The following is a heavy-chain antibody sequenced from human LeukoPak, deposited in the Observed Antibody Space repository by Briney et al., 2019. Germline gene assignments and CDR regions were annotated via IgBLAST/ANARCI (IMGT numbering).Heavy chain of an antibody. CDR1: GFTFSTYA. V-gene: IGHV3-64*01. Sequence: GGSLRLSCAASGFTFSTYAMHWVRQAPGKGLEHVSSVTYDGGTTYYANSVKGRFTISRDNSKNTLYLQMNSLRAEDTAVYYCARLEMATIEDDAFDIWGQGTMVTVSS. CDR2: VTYDGGTT. J-gene: IGHJ3*02. CDR3: ARLEMATIEDDAFDI. D-gene: IGHD5-24*01.